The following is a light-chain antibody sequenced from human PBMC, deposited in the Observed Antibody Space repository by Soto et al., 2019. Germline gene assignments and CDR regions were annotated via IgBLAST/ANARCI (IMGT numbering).Light chain of an antibody. CDR1: QGISTY. CDR3: QHYNSYSEA. J-gene: IGKJ1*01. V-gene: IGKV1-9*01. Sequence: IQLTQSPSSLAASVGDRVTITCRASQGISTYLGWYQQRPGKAPKLLIYAASSLQSGVPSRFSGSGSGTEFTLTISSLQPDDFATYYCQHYNSYSEAFGQGTKVDI. CDR2: AAS.